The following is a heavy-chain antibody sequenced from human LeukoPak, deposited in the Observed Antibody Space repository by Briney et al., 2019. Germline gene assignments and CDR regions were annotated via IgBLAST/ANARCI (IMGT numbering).Heavy chain of an antibody. J-gene: IGHJ4*02. CDR3: AKDSFSSR. D-gene: IGHD2-2*01. V-gene: IGHV3-7*03. CDR2: IKKDGSEK. CDR1: GFTFSSYW. Sequence: PGGSLRLSCAASGFTFSSYWMSWVRQAPGKGLEWVANIKKDGSEKFYLDSVKGRFTVSRDNAKNSLYLQMNSLRAEDTAIYYCAKDSFSSRWGQGTLVTVSS.